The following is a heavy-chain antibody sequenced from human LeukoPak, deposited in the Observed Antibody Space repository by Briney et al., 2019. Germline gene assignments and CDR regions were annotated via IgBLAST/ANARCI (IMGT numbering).Heavy chain of an antibody. J-gene: IGHJ6*02. CDR1: GFTFSSYW. Sequence: GGPLRLSCAASGFTFSSYWMHWVRQAPGKGLVWVSRINSDGSSTSYADSVKGRFTISRDNAKNTLYLQMNSLRAEDTAVYYCARAHKTLYYYGMDVWGQGTTVTVSS. CDR3: ARAHKTLYYYGMDV. CDR2: INSDGSST. V-gene: IGHV3-74*01.